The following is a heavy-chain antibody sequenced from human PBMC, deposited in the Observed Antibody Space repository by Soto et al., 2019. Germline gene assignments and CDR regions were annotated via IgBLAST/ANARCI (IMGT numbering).Heavy chain of an antibody. D-gene: IGHD2-15*01. V-gene: IGHV3-30-3*01. Sequence: QVQLVESGGGVVQPGRSLRLSCAASGFTFSTYPMHWVRQAPGKGLEWVAIISYDGSNHYYADSVRGRFTIARDNSKNTLYMQMNSLRPEDTAVYYCAREMVAPENYYYGMDVWGQGTTVTVSS. CDR3: AREMVAPENYYYGMDV. CDR2: ISYDGSNH. J-gene: IGHJ6*02. CDR1: GFTFSTYP.